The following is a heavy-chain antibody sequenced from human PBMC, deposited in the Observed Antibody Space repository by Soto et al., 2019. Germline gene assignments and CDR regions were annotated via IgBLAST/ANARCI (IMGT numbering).Heavy chain of an antibody. D-gene: IGHD6-19*01. CDR3: VRGYSGGWLYYFDP. CDR1: GFTFRSYA. J-gene: IGHJ4*02. Sequence: QVQLVESGGGVVQPGKSLRLSCAASGFTFRSYAMHWVRQAPGKGLEWVAVISYDGSNKYYANSVKGRITISRDNSKNTMYVQMNSQREEHTAVYHCVRGYSGGWLYYFDPWGQGTLVTVSS. CDR2: ISYDGSNK. V-gene: IGHV3-30-3*01.